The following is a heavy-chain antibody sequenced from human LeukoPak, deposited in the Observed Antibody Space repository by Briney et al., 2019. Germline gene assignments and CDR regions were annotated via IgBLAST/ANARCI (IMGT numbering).Heavy chain of an antibody. D-gene: IGHD3-10*01. CDR1: GFTFSSYS. V-gene: IGHV3-21*04. J-gene: IGHJ4*02. CDR2: ISSSSSYI. CDR3: AKAWGITMVRGVTLDY. Sequence: GGSLRLSCAASGFTFSSYSMNWVRQAPGKGLEWVSSISSSSSYIYYADSVKGRFTISRDNAKNSLYLQMNSLRAEDTAVYYCAKAWGITMVRGVTLDYWGQGTLVTVSS.